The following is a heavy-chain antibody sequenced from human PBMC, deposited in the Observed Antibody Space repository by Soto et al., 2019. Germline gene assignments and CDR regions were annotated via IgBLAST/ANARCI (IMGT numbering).Heavy chain of an antibody. CDR3: ARRGTYSRSWRPGWFAS. J-gene: IGHJ5*01. D-gene: IGHD4-4*01. Sequence: QITLKESGPTLVKPTQTLTLTCTISGFSLSSDGVGVGWIRQPPGKALEWLAFIYWDDDYRYSPSLQSRLNITKATSNNQVLLIGTTGDPVDSATYFCARRGTYSRSWRPGWFASWGQGILVTVSS. CDR1: GFSLSSDGVG. V-gene: IGHV2-5*02. CDR2: IYWDDDY.